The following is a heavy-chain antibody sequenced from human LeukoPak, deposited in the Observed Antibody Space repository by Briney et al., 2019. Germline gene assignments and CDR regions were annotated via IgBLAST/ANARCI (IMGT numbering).Heavy chain of an antibody. CDR3: ARDRVSSSSGYDDAFDI. V-gene: IGHV3-21*01. CDR2: ISSSSSYI. Sequence: GGSLRLSCAASGFTFSSYSMNWVRQAPGKGLEWVSSISSSSSYIYYADSVKGRFTISRDNAKNSLYLQMNSLRAEDTAVYYCARDRVSSSSGYDDAFDIWGQGTMVTVSS. D-gene: IGHD6-6*01. J-gene: IGHJ3*02. CDR1: GFTFSSYS.